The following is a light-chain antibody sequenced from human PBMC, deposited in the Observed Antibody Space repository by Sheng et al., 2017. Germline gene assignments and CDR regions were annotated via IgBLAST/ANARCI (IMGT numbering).Light chain of an antibody. J-gene: IGKJ2*01. CDR3: QESFSNFHT. V-gene: IGKV1-39*01. CDR2: AAS. CDR1: QNIDIY. Sequence: DIQLTQFPSSLSASVGDRVTITCRASQNIDIYLNWYQQRPGKAPKFLIYAASGLQSGVPSRFSGSRSGTEFTLTITNLQPEDFATYFCQESFSNFHTFGQGTKLDMK.